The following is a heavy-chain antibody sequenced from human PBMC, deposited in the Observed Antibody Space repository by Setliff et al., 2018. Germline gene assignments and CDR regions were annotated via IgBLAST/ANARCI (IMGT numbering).Heavy chain of an antibody. V-gene: IGHV1-18*01. CDR1: GFTFTDYG. J-gene: IGHJ4*02. Sequence: ASVKVSCKSSGFTFTDYGITWVRQVPGQGLEWMGWINNYNFNTQYAQKFQGRVTMTSDTSTSTVYMDLTGLTSEDTAVYYCARAGVAAADRKGLLEYWGQGTLVTVSS. D-gene: IGHD6-13*01. CDR2: INNYNFNT. CDR3: ARAGVAAADRKGLLEY.